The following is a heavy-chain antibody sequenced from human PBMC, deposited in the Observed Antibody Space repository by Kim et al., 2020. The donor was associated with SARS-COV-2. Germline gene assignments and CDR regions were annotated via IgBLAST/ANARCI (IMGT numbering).Heavy chain of an antibody. CDR1: GFTFSSYG. Sequence: GGSLRLSCAASGFTFSSYGMHWVRQAPGKGLEWVAVISYDGSNKYYADSVKGRFTISRDNSKNTLYLQMNSLRAEDTAVYYCARAKGIAVAGSAFDIWG. D-gene: IGHD6-19*01. CDR3: ARAKGIAVAGSAFDI. V-gene: IGHV3-30*03. CDR2: ISYDGSNK. J-gene: IGHJ3*02.